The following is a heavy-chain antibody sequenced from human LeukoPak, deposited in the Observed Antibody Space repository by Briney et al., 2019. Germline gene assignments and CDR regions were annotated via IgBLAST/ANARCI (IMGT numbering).Heavy chain of an antibody. D-gene: IGHD2/OR15-2a*01. J-gene: IGHJ3*02. CDR1: GGSISSYY. CDR3: ASSIFPADAFDI. Sequence: SETLSLTCTVSGGSISSYYWSWIRQPPGKGLEWIGYIYHSGSTYYNPSLKSRVTISVDRSKNQFSLKLSSVTAADTAVYYCASSIFPADAFDIWGQGTMVTVSS. V-gene: IGHV4-59*12. CDR2: IYHSGST.